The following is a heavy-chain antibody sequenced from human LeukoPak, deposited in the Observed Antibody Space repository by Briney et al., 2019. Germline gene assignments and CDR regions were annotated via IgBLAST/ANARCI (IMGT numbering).Heavy chain of an antibody. J-gene: IGHJ4*02. CDR2: ISSSSSYI. CDR1: GFTFSSYS. D-gene: IGHD6-19*01. CDR3: ARDSGYSSGWYHDY. V-gene: IGHV3-21*01. Sequence: GGSLRLSCAASGFTFSSYSMNWVRQAPGKGLECVSSISSSSSYIYYADSVKGRFTISRDNAKNSLYLQMNSLRAEDTAVYYCARDSGYSSGWYHDYWGQGTLVTVSS.